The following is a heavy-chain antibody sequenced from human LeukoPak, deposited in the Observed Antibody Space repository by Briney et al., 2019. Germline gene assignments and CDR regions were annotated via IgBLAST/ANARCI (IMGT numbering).Heavy chain of an antibody. Sequence: GGSLRLSCAASGFTFSSYDMHWVRQAPGKGLGWVSAIGTAGDTYYPGSVKGRFTISRQNAKNPLYLQMNSLSAGDTAVYYCAREAAGHFDYWGQGTLVTVSS. V-gene: IGHV3-13*01. CDR3: AREAAGHFDY. CDR1: GFTFSSYD. D-gene: IGHD6-13*01. CDR2: IGTAGDT. J-gene: IGHJ4*02.